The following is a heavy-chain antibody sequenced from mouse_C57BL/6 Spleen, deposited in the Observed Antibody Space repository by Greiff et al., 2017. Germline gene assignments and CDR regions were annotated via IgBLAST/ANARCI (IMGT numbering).Heavy chain of an antibody. J-gene: IGHJ4*01. D-gene: IGHD4-1*01. CDR3: ARGAQLANWEWYAMDY. CDR1: GYTFTSYW. Sequence: VQLQQSGAELAKPGASVKLSCKASGYTFTSYWMHWVKQRPGQGLEWIGYINPSSGYTKYNQKFKDKATLTAYKSSSTAYMQLSSLTYEDSAVYYCARGAQLANWEWYAMDYWGQGTSVTVSS. CDR2: INPSSGYT. V-gene: IGHV1-7*01.